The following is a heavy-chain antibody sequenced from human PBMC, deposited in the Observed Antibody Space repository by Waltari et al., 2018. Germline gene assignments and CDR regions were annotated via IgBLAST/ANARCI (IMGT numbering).Heavy chain of an antibody. V-gene: IGHV3-23*01. CDR1: GFTFSRYA. CDR3: AKDRNIVVVPAAPTSAFDL. CDR2: ISGSGGST. D-gene: IGHD2-2*01. J-gene: IGHJ2*01. Sequence: EVQLLESGGGLVQPGGSLRLSCAASGFTFSRYAISWVRQAPGKGLEWVSAISGSGGSTYYADSVTGRFTISRDNSKNTLYLQMNSLRVEDTAVYYCAKDRNIVVVPAAPTSAFDLWGRGTLVTVSS.